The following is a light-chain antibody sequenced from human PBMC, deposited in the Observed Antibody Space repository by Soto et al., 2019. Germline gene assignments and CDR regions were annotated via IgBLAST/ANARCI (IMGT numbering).Light chain of an antibody. J-gene: IGLJ1*01. Sequence: QSVLIQPAPVSGSPGQSITISCTGTSSDVGSYNLVSWYQQHPGKAPKLMIYEVSKRPSGVSNRFSGSKSGNTASLTISGPQAEDEADYYCCSYAGSSTFPYVFGTGTKV. CDR2: EVS. V-gene: IGLV2-23*02. CDR3: CSYAGSSTFPYV. CDR1: SSDVGSYNL.